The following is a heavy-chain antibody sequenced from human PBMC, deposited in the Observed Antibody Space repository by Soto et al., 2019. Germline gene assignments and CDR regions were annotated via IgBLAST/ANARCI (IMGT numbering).Heavy chain of an antibody. D-gene: IGHD4-4*01. CDR2: MNHSGST. Sequence: SETLSLTCAVYNGSFSVYYWTWIRQPPGKGLEWIGEMNHSGSTNYNPSLKGRVTMSVDTSKNQFSLKLTSVAAADTAVYYCARDSTRRGSCDIWGQGTMVTVSS. V-gene: IGHV4-34*01. CDR1: NGSFSVYY. CDR3: ARDSTRRGSCDI. J-gene: IGHJ3*02.